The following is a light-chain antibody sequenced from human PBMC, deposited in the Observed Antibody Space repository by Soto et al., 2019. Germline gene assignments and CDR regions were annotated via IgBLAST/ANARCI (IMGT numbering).Light chain of an antibody. J-gene: IGKJ2*01. CDR3: QQYYSTPL. V-gene: IGKV4-1*01. CDR2: WAS. Sequence: DIVMTQSPDSLAVSLGDRATINCKSSRSVLYSSNNKNYLAWYQQKPGQPPKLLIYWASTRESGVPDRFSGSGSGTDFTLTISSLQAEDVAVYYCQQYYSTPLFGQGTKVDIK. CDR1: RSVLYSSNNKNY.